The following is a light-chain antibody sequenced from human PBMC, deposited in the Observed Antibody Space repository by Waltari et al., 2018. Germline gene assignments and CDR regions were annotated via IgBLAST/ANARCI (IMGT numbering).Light chain of an antibody. V-gene: IGKV3-11*01. CDR2: HAS. CDR1: QSVTNY. J-gene: IGKJ5*01. CDR3: QQRGTWPPIT. Sequence: EIALTKSPVIMSLSPGETATLSCRARQSVTNYLAWYQQRPGQAPRLLIYHASNRSTGIPARFRGSGSGTDVTLTINSLEPEDFAVYYCQQRGTWPPITFGQGTRLEIK.